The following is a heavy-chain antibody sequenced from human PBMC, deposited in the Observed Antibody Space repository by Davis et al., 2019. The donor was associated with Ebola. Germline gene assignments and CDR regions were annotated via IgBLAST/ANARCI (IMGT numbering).Heavy chain of an antibody. D-gene: IGHD3-16*01. Sequence: PGGSLRLSCAASGFTFGSYGMHWVRQAPGKGLEWVAFIRYDGSNKYYADSVKGRFTISRDNSKNTLYLKMKSLRAEDTAVYYCAKVGAGAPGLWGPYYYYYGRDVWGQGTTVTVS. CDR1: GFTFGSYG. V-gene: IGHV3-30*02. CDR2: IRYDGSNK. J-gene: IGHJ6*02. CDR3: AKVGAGAPGLWGPYYYYYGRDV.